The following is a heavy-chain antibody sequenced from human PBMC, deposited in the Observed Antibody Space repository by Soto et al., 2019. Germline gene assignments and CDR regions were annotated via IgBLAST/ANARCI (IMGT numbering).Heavy chain of an antibody. CDR3: ARHYGDYESYYHYYGMDV. CDR1: GGSVSSGSYY. V-gene: IGHV4-61*01. J-gene: IGHJ6*02. Sequence: PSETLSLTCTVSGGSVSSGSYYWSWIRQPPGKGLEWIGYIYYSGSTNYNPSLKSRVTISVDTSKNQFSLKLSSVTAADTAVYHCARHYGDYESYYHYYGMDVWGQGTTVTVSS. CDR2: IYYSGST. D-gene: IGHD4-17*01.